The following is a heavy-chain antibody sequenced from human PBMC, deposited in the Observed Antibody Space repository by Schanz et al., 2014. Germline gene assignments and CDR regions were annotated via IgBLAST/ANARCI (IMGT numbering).Heavy chain of an antibody. J-gene: IGHJ4*02. Sequence: EVQLVESGGGLVQPGGSLRLSCAASGFTLSNSDMHWVRQGTGKGLEWVSTIGYLGDTYYPDSVKGRFTISRDNSKNTQYLQMNSLRAEDTAVYYCAKDPSHGDYDYYFDYWGQGTLVTVSS. CDR1: GFTLSNSD. CDR2: IGYLGDT. D-gene: IGHD3-22*01. CDR3: AKDPSHGDYDYYFDY. V-gene: IGHV3-13*01.